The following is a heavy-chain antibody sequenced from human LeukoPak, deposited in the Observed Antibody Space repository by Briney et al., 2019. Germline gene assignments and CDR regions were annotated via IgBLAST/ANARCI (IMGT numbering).Heavy chain of an antibody. J-gene: IGHJ3*02. Sequence: GGSLRLSCAASGFTFSSYSMNWVRQAPGKGLEWVSSISSSSSYIYYADSVKGRFTISRDSAKNSLYLQMNSLRAEDTAVYYCARDGELERVDAFDIWGQGTMVTVSS. D-gene: IGHD1-1*01. CDR2: ISSSSSYI. CDR3: ARDGELERVDAFDI. CDR1: GFTFSSYS. V-gene: IGHV3-21*01.